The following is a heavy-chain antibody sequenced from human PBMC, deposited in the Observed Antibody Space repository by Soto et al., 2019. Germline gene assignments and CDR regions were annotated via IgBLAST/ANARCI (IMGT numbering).Heavy chain of an antibody. Sequence: EVQLLESGGGLVQPGGSLRLSCAASGFTFSSYAMSWVRQAPGKGLEWVSAISGSGGSTYYADSVKGRFTISRDNSKNTLCLQMNSLRAEDTAVYYCAKDQYCSSTSCYADLGTNAYYGMDVWGQGTTVTVSS. V-gene: IGHV3-23*01. CDR3: AKDQYCSSTSCYADLGTNAYYGMDV. CDR2: ISGSGGST. CDR1: GFTFSSYA. J-gene: IGHJ6*02. D-gene: IGHD2-2*01.